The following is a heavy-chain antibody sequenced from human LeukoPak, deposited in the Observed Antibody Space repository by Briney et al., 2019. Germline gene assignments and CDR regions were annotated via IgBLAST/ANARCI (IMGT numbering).Heavy chain of an antibody. J-gene: IGHJ4*02. D-gene: IGHD3-10*01. V-gene: IGHV3-23*01. CDR2: ISGSGAMT. CDR3: VKDRVDGSGSQFDS. Sequence: GGSLRLSCAASGFTFSSYGMSWVRQAPGKGLEWVSSISGSGAMTYYADSVKGRFTISRDNAMDRLYLQMNSLRADDTAVYCCVKDRVDGSGSQFDSWGQGSLVIVSS. CDR1: GFTFSSYG.